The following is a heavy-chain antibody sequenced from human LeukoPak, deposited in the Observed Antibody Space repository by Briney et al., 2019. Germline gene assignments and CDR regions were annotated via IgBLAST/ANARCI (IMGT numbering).Heavy chain of an antibody. CDR3: ARAMPYFYGSGNFRHLAVPGTFDY. CDR2: ITHSGNT. D-gene: IGHD3-10*01. V-gene: IGHV4-34*01. J-gene: IGHJ4*02. CDR1: GESFNDYF. Sequence: MTSETLSLTCAVYGESFNDYFWTWIRQSPGKGLEWIGQITHSGNTYYNPSLKTRVTMLVDTSKNQFTLRLTSVTAADTAVYYCARAMPYFYGSGNFRHLAVPGTFDYWGQGILVTVSS.